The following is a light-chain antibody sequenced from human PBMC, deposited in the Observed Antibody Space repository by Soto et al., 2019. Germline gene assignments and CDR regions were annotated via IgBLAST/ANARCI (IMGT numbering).Light chain of an antibody. V-gene: IGKV3-20*01. CDR2: SSS. CDR1: QGVSSTY. Sequence: ELLLTQSPGTLSLSPGDRATLSCRASQGVSSTYLAWYQQRPGQPPRLLIYSSSSRASGIPDRFSGSGSGTDFTLTISRLEPEDFAVYYCQQYRTSPPTWTFGQGTKVDIK. J-gene: IGKJ1*01. CDR3: QQYRTSPPTWT.